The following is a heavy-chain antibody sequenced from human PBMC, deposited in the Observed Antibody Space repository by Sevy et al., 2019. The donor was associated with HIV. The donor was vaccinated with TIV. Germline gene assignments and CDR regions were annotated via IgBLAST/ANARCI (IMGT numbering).Heavy chain of an antibody. V-gene: IGHV3-23*01. CDR3: AKRGSSGWGNYYFDY. J-gene: IGHJ4*02. Sequence: GGSLRLSCAASGFTFSSYAMSWVHQAPGKGLEWVSAISGSGGSTYYADSVKGRFTISRDNSKNTLYLQMNSLRAEDTAVYYCAKRGSSGWGNYYFDYWGQGTLVTVSS. CDR1: GFTFSSYA. CDR2: ISGSGGST. D-gene: IGHD6-19*01.